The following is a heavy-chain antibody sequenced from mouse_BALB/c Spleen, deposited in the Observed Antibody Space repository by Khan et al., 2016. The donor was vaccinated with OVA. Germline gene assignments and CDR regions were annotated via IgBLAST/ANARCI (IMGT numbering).Heavy chain of an antibody. J-gene: IGHJ3*01. CDR2: ISSGGDNN. V-gene: IGHV5-9*03. Sequence: EVELVESGGGLVKPGGSLKLSCAASGFTFSSFTMSWVRQTPEKRLEWVANISSGGDNNYSPASVTGRFTITSDNAKNTLYLKMSSLRYEDTSLYYCARSYYGTFAYWGQGTLVTVSA. CDR1: GFTFSSFT. D-gene: IGHD2-1*01. CDR3: ARSYYGTFAY.